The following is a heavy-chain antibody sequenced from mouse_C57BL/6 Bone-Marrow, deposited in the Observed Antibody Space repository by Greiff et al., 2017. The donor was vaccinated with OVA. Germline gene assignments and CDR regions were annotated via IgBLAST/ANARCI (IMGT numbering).Heavy chain of an antibody. D-gene: IGHD2-1*01. CDR3: AIDGVLLSIFDY. CDR2: IHPNSGST. Sequence: QVQLQQPGAELVKPGASVKLSCKASGYTFTSYWMHWVKQRPGQGLEWIGMIHPNSGSTNYNEKFKSKATLTVDKSSSTAYMQLSSLTSEDSAVYYCAIDGVLLSIFDYWGQGTTLTVSS. CDR1: GYTFTSYW. J-gene: IGHJ2*01. V-gene: IGHV1-64*01.